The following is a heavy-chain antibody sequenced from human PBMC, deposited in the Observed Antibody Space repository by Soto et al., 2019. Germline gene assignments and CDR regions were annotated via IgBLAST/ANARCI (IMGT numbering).Heavy chain of an antibody. J-gene: IGHJ4*02. CDR1: GFTFVSTT. CDR3: ARGSYYDFWSGYQPAYYFDY. D-gene: IGHD3-3*01. Sequence: GGPRGLSCAASGFTFVSTTMSWFRQAPGKGREWVSVIYSGGSTYYADSVKGRFTISRDNSKNTLYLQMNSLRAEDTAVYYCARGSYYDFWSGYQPAYYFDYWGQGTLVTVSS. V-gene: IGHV3-53*01. CDR2: IYSGGST.